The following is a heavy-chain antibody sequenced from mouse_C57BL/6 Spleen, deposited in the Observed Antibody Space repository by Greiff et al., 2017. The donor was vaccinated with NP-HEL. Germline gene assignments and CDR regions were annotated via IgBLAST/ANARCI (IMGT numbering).Heavy chain of an antibody. CDR3: ARPYFDY. Sequence: VQLVESGAELARPGASVKLSCKASGYTFTSYGISWVKQRPGQGLEWIGEIYPRSGNTYYNEKFKGKATLTADKSSSTAYMELRSLTSEDSAVYFCARPYFDYWGQGTTLTVSS. CDR1: GYTFTSYG. V-gene: IGHV1-81*01. CDR2: IYPRSGNT. J-gene: IGHJ2*01.